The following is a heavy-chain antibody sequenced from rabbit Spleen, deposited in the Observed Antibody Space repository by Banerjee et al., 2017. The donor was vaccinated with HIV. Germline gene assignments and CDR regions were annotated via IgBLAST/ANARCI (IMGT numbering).Heavy chain of an antibody. CDR3: ARDSVDGISYPDYFNL. V-gene: IGHV1S40*01. CDR2: IYTSSGGST. Sequence: QSLEESGGDLVKPGASLTLTCTASGFSFISGYYMCWVRQAPGKGLESIACIYTSSGGSTYYASWAKGRFTISKTSSTTVTLQMTSLTAADTATYFCARDSVDGISYPDYFNLWGPGTLVTVS. D-gene: IGHD8-1*01. CDR1: GFSFISGYY. J-gene: IGHJ4*01.